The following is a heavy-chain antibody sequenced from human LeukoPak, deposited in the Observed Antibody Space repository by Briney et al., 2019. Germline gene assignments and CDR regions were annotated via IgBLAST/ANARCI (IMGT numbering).Heavy chain of an antibody. D-gene: IGHD6-19*01. CDR3: AKDGSYSSVDYFDY. CDR2: ISYDGSNK. V-gene: IGHV3-30*18. CDR1: GFTFSSYG. Sequence: GGSLRLSCAASGFTFSSYGMHWVRQAPGKGLEWVAVISYDGSNKYYADSVKDRFTISRDNSKNTLYLQMNSLRAEDTAVYYCAKDGSYSSVDYFDYWGQGTLVTVSS. J-gene: IGHJ4*02.